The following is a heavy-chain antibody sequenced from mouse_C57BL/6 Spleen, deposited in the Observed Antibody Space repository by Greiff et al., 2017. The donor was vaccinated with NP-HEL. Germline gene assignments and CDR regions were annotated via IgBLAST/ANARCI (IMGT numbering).Heavy chain of an antibody. J-gene: IGHJ4*01. CDR1: GYTFTSYW. CDR2: IDPSDSYT. V-gene: IGHV1-50*01. Sequence: QVQLQQPGAELVKPGASVKLSCKASGYTFTSYWMQWVQQRPGQGLEWIGEIDPSDSYTNYHQKFKGKATLTVDTSSSTAYMQLSSLTSEDSAVYYCARRDYYAMDYWGQGTSVTVSS. CDR3: ARRDYYAMDY.